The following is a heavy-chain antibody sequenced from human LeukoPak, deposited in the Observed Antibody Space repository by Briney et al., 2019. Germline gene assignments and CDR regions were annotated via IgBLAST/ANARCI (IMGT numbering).Heavy chain of an antibody. J-gene: IGHJ6*03. V-gene: IGHV5-51*01. CDR2: IFPGDSDT. CDR3: ARHFRRSGGNSRTYYYYMDV. D-gene: IGHD4-23*01. CDR1: GYTFTTYW. Sequence: GESLKIFCQGSGYTFTTYWIGWVRQMPGKGLEWMRIIFPGDSDTKYSLSFQGQVTISADKSVSTAYLQWSSLKTSDTAMYYCARHFRRSGGNSRTYYYYMDVWGKGTTVTVSS.